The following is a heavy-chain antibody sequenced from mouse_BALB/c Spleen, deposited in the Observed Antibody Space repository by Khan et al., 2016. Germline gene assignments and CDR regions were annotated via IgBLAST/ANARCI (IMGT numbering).Heavy chain of an antibody. CDR2: IDPYNGGT. J-gene: IGHJ4*01. D-gene: IGHD2-1*01. CDR1: GYTFTSYN. Sequence: VQLQQSGPELVKPGASVKVSCKASGYTFTSYNMSWVKQSHGKSLEWIGYIDPYNGGTNYNQKFKGKATLTVDKSSSTAYMPLNSLTSEDSAVYYWASDLLWYAMDDWGQGTSVTVSS. CDR3: ASDLLWYAMDD. V-gene: IGHV1S135*01.